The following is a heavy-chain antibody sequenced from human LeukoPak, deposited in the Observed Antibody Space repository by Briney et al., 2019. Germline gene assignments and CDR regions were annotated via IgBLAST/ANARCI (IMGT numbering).Heavy chain of an antibody. CDR2: IYYSGST. D-gene: IGHD2-2*01. CDR3: ARAQVFCSSTSCQYYYYYYGMDV. J-gene: IGHJ6*02. CDR1: GGSISSSSYY. V-gene: IGHV4-39*01. Sequence: SETLSLTCTVSGGSISSSSYYWGWIRQPPGKGLEWIGSIYYSGSTYYNPSLKSRVTISVDTSKNQFSLKLSSVTAADTAVYYCARAQVFCSSTSCQYYYYYYGMDVWGQGTTVTVSS.